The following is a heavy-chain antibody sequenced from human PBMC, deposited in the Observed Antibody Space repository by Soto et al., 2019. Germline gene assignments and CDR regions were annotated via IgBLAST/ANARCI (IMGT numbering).Heavy chain of an antibody. CDR2: IIPIFGKA. V-gene: IGHV1-69*13. Sequence: SVKVSCKASGYTFTSYGISWVRQAPGQGLEWMGGIIPIFGKANYAQKFQGRVTITADESTSTAYMELSSLRSEDTAVYYCARHHRGEFLDIWGQGTMVT. D-gene: IGHD3-10*01. CDR3: ARHHRGEFLDI. CDR1: GYTFTSYG. J-gene: IGHJ3*02.